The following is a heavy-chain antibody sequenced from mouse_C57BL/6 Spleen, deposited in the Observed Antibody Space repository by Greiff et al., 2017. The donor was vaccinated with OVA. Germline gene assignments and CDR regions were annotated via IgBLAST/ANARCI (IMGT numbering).Heavy chain of an antibody. CDR2: IYPSDSET. D-gene: IGHD2-3*01. CDR1: GYTFTSYW. CDR3: ALDGYYEMDY. Sequence: QVQLQQPGAELVRPGSSVKLSCKASGYTFTSYWMDWVKQRPGQGLEWIGHIYPSDSETQYTQKFKDKATLTVDKSSSTSYMQLSSLTSEVSAVYYCALDGYYEMDYWGQGTSVTVSS. J-gene: IGHJ4*01. V-gene: IGHV1-61*01.